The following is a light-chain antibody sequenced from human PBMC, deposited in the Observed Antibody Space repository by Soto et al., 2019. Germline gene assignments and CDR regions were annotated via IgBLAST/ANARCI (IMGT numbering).Light chain of an antibody. Sequence: EIVMTQSPATLSVSPGERATLSCRASQSVNTNLAWYQQKPGQAPRLLIYGASTRATGIPARFSGSGSGTEFTLTISSLQSEDFAGYYCQQYSNWPPLTFGGGNKVEI. CDR3: QQYSNWPPLT. CDR2: GAS. J-gene: IGKJ4*01. V-gene: IGKV3-15*01. CDR1: QSVNTN.